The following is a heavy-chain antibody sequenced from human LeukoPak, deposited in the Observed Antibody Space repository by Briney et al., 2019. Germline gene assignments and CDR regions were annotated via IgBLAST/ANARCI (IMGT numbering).Heavy chain of an antibody. J-gene: IGHJ5*02. CDR1: GYTFTSYY. V-gene: IGHV1-2*02. CDR2: INPNSGGT. Sequence: GASVKVSCKASGYTFTSYYMYWVRQAPGQGLEWMGIINPNSGGTNYAQKFQGRVTMTTDTSTSTAYMELRSLRSDDTAVYYCARDVRGVGTVGDNWFDPWGQGTLVTVSS. CDR3: ARDVRGVGTVGDNWFDP. D-gene: IGHD3-10*02.